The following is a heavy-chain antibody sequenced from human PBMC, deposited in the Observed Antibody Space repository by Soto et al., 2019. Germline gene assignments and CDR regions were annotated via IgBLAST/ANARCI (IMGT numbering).Heavy chain of an antibody. J-gene: IGHJ4*02. CDR1: EFIFNNYG. CDR2: IGYAGKNK. V-gene: IGHV3-33*01. D-gene: IGHD3-16*01. Sequence: QVQLVESGGGVVQPGRSRRLACVTSEFIFNNYGVHWVRQAPGQGLEWVALIGYAGKNKYYADSVKGRFTISRDNSRNTLYLQMNSIRAEDTAVYYCARGPRGGMVTLGGLTVTPLDHWGQGTLVTVSS. CDR3: ARGPRGGMVTLGGLTVTPLDH.